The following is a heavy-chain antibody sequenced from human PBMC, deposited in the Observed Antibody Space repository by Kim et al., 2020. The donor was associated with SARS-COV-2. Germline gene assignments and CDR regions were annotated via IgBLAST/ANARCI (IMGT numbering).Heavy chain of an antibody. Sequence: GGSLRLSCAASGFTFSSYGMHWVRLAPGKGLEWVAVISYDGSNKYYADSVKGRFTISRDNSKNTLYLQMNSLRAEDTAVYYCAGYCSSTSCYLPEYFQH. CDR3: AGYCSSTSCYLPEYFQH. J-gene: IGHJ1*01. D-gene: IGHD2-2*01. V-gene: IGHV3-30*03. CDR2: ISYDGSNK. CDR1: GFTFSSYG.